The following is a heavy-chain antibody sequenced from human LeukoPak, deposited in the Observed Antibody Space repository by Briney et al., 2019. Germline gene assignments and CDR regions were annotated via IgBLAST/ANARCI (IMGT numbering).Heavy chain of an antibody. D-gene: IGHD3-10*01. V-gene: IGHV5-51*01. CDR3: ARLAPRFLVYYGMDV. Sequence: TRYSPSLQGQVTISADKSISTAYLQWSSLKASDTAMYYCARLAPRFLVYYGMDVWGQGTTVTVSS. CDR2: T. J-gene: IGHJ6*02.